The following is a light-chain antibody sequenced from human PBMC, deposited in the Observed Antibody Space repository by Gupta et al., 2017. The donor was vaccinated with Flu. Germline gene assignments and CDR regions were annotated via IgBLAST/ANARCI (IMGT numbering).Light chain of an antibody. CDR2: GAS. J-gene: IGKJ1*01. V-gene: IGKV1-27*01. Sequence: PSSLSASVGDRVTITCRASQGISNYVAWYQQKPGKVPKLLLYGASTLQSGVPSRFSGSASGTDFTLTINSLQPEDAATYYCQKYNSAPWTFGQGTKVEIK. CDR1: QGISNY. CDR3: QKYNSAPWT.